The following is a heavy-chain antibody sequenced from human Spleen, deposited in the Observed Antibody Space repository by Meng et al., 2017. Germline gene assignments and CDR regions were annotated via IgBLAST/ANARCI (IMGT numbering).Heavy chain of an antibody. CDR1: GGSISSYY. D-gene: IGHD2-21*02. CDR3: ARGAYCGSDCFYYFDY. Sequence: GSLRLSCSVSGGSISSYYWSWIRQPPGKGLEWIGYVYYSGSTNYNPSLESRVTISVDTSKNQFSLKLSSVTAADTAVYYCARGAYCGSDCFYYFDYWGQGTLVTVSS. V-gene: IGHV4-59*01. CDR2: VYYSGST. J-gene: IGHJ4*02.